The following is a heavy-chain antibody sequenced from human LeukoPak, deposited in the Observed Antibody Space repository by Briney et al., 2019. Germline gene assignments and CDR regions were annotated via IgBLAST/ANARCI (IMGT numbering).Heavy chain of an antibody. CDR2: ISGSGDRT. V-gene: IGHV3-23*01. J-gene: IGHJ3*02. CDR3: ATFTYYYDRSGYSYDAFDI. CDR1: GFTFSSYD. Sequence: GGSLRLSCAASGFTFSSYDVSWVRQAPGKGLEWVSAISGSGDRTHYADSVKGRFTISRDNSKNTLYLQMNSLRAEDTAVYYCATFTYYYDRSGYSYDAFDIWGQGTMVTVSS. D-gene: IGHD3-22*01.